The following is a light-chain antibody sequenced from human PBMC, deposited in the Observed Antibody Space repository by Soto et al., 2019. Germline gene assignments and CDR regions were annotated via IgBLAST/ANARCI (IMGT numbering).Light chain of an antibody. CDR1: QSVSSSY. CDR2: GAS. CDR3: PQYGSPPQNT. Sequence: IELTQSPGTQSLSPGERATLSCRASQSVSSSYLAWHQQKPGQAPRLLIYGASSRATGIPDRFSGSGSATDFTLTISRLEPQDFALYYCPQYGSPPQNTFGQAAKLGIK. V-gene: IGKV3-20*01. J-gene: IGKJ2*01.